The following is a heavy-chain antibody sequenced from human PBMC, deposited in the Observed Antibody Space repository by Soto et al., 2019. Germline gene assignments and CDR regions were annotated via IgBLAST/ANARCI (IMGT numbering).Heavy chain of an antibody. CDR2: VYPSDSDT. CDR1: GYMFSAHW. J-gene: IGHJ4*02. CDR3: ATSPINYVSSWSSFEY. D-gene: IGHD6-13*01. Sequence: EVQLVQSGAEVKKPGEPLQISCKGSGYMFSAHWIGWVRHMPGKGLEWMGIVYPSDSDTRYSPSFQGQVTISADKSINTAYLRWRSLKASDTAMYYCATSPINYVSSWSSFEYWGQGTLVTVSS. V-gene: IGHV5-51*01.